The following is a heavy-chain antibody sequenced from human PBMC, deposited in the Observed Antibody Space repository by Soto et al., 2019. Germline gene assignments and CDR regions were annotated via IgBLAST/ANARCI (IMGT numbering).Heavy chain of an antibody. Sequence: GSLRLSCAASGFTFSSSAMTWVRQAPGKGLEWVAGISGSGFATYYADSVKGRFTISRDSFNNTLYLQMNGLRAEDTAVYYCARDRQTIYEVVIRGSGLDVWRQGTTVTVSS. CDR3: ARDRQTIYEVVIRGSGLDV. CDR2: ISGSGFAT. V-gene: IGHV3-23*01. D-gene: IGHD3-3*02. J-gene: IGHJ6*01. CDR1: GFTFSSSA.